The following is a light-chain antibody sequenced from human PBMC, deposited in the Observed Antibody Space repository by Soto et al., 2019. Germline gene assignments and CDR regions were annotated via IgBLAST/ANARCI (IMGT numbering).Light chain of an antibody. Sequence: ETVMTQSPATLSVSPGEGATLSFRASQSLNTNLAWYQQKPGQAPRLLIYGGSSRATGIPVRFSGSGSETDFTLTITRLEPEDFAVYYCQQYSSSRTFGQGTKVDI. CDR2: GGS. CDR1: QSLNTN. CDR3: QQYSSSRT. J-gene: IGKJ1*01. V-gene: IGKV3-20*01.